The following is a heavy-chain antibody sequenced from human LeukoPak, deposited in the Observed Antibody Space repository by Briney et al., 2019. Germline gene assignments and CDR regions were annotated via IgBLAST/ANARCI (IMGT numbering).Heavy chain of an antibody. J-gene: IGHJ5*02. CDR3: ARVGGFSTYYDSSGYYWFDP. D-gene: IGHD3-22*01. CDR1: GGSISSYQ. Sequence: SETLSLTCTVSGGSISSYQWSWIRQPAGKGLDWIGRMYTSGSGSTNYNPSLKSRVTMSVDTSKNQFSLKLNSVTAADTAVYYCARVGGFSTYYDSSGYYWFDPWGQGTLVTVSS. CDR2: MYTSGSGST. V-gene: IGHV4-4*07.